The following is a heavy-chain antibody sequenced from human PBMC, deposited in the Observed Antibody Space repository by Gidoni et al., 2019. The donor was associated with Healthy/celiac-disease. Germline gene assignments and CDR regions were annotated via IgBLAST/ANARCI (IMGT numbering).Heavy chain of an antibody. CDR2: INHSGST. CDR1: GGSFSGYY. J-gene: IGHJ6*02. CDR3: ASPTGVKGYYYYGMDV. Sequence: QVQLQQWGAGLLKPSDTLSLTCSVYGGSFSGYYWSWIRQPPGKGLEWIGEINHSGSTNYNPSLKSRVTISVDTSKNQFSLKLSSVTAADTAVYYCASPTGVKGYYYYGMDVWGQGTTVTVSS. V-gene: IGHV4-34*01.